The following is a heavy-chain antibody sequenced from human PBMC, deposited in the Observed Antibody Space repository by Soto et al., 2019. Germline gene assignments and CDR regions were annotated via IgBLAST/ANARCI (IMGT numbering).Heavy chain of an antibody. D-gene: IGHD2-8*01. CDR3: ATDRCTNGVCYRKFDY. Sequence: ASVKVSCKVSGYTLTELSMHWVRQAPGKGLEWMGGFDPEDGETIYAQKFQGRVTMTEDTSTDTAYMELSSLRSEDTAVYYCATDRCTNGVCYRKFDYWGQGTLVTVSS. CDR2: FDPEDGET. CDR1: GYTLTELS. V-gene: IGHV1-24*01. J-gene: IGHJ4*02.